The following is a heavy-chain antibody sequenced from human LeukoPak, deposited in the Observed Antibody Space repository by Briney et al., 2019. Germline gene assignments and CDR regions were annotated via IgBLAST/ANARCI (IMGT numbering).Heavy chain of an antibody. J-gene: IGHJ4*02. CDR2: VSGGGGTT. V-gene: IGHV3-23*01. CDR1: GFTFSSYA. Sequence: GGSLRLSCAASGFTFSSYAMSWVRQAPGKGLEWVSTVSGGGGTTYYADSVKGRFTISRDNAKNSLYLQMNSLRAEDTAVYYCASEYSSSSGRDYWGQGTLVTVSS. D-gene: IGHD6-6*01. CDR3: ASEYSSSSGRDY.